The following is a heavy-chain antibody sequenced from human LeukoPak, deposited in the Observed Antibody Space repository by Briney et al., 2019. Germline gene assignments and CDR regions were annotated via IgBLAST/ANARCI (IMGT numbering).Heavy chain of an antibody. CDR1: GFSFSSYS. D-gene: IGHD2/OR15-2a*01. Sequence: GGFLRLSCAASGFSFSSYSINWVRQAPGKGLEWVSYISGDGNAKHYTDSVKGRFTISRDNAKNAQYLQMNSLRAEDTAVYFCARDYVYAFDYWGQGTLVTVSS. CDR2: ISGDGNAK. J-gene: IGHJ4*02. V-gene: IGHV3-48*01. CDR3: ARDYVYAFDY.